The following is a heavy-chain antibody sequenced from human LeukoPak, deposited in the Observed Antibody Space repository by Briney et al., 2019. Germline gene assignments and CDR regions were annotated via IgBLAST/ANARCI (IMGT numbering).Heavy chain of an antibody. CDR1: GFTVSNNY. Sequence: AGSLRLSCAASGFTVSNNYMNWVRQAPGEGLEWVSVMYSGGTTYYADSVKGRFTISRDNSKNTLYLQMNSLRAEDTAVFYCARDPGSGSYGGGSFDYWGQGTLVTVSS. CDR3: ARDPGSGSYGGGSFDY. D-gene: IGHD1-26*01. V-gene: IGHV3-53*05. CDR2: MYSGGTT. J-gene: IGHJ4*02.